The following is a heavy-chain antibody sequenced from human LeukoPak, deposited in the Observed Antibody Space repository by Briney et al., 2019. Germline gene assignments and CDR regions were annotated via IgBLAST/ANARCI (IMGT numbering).Heavy chain of an antibody. D-gene: IGHD1-7*01. Sequence: ASVKVSCKASGYTFTGNYMHWVRQAPGQGLEWMGRINPGSGGTNYAQKFQGRVTMTRDTSITTAYMELSRLRFDDMAVYYCARDRGSSGGQLLSTHWFDPWGQGTLVTVSS. CDR3: ARDRGSSGGQLLSTHWFDP. J-gene: IGHJ5*02. V-gene: IGHV1-2*06. CDR1: GYTFTGNY. CDR2: INPGSGGT.